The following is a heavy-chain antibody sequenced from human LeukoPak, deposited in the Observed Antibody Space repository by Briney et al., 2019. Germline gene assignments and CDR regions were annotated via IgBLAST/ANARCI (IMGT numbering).Heavy chain of an antibody. J-gene: IGHJ4*02. CDR2: IYYSGST. CDR3: AIRGYSSSFFDY. CDR1: GGSISSGGYY. D-gene: IGHD6-13*01. Sequence: SQTLSLTCTVSGGSISSGGYYWSWIRQHPGKGLEWIEYIYYSGSTYYNPSLKSRVTISVDTSKNQFSLKLSSVTAADTAVYYCAIRGYSSSFFDYWGQGTLVTVSS. V-gene: IGHV4-31*03.